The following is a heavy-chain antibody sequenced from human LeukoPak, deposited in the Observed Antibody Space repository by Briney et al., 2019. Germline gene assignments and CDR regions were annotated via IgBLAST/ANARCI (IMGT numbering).Heavy chain of an antibody. Sequence: ASVKVSCKASGGAFSSYAISWVRQAPGQGLEWMGIINPSGGSTSYAQKFQGRVTMTRDTSTSTVYMELSSLRSEDTAVYYCARVGPIGVKVSYFDYWGQGTLVTVSS. V-gene: IGHV1-46*01. CDR1: GGAFSSYA. CDR2: INPSGGST. D-gene: IGHD3-16*01. CDR3: ARVGPIGVKVSYFDY. J-gene: IGHJ4*02.